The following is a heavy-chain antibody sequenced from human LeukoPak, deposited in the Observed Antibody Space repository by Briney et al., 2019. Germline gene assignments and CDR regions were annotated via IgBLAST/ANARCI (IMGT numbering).Heavy chain of an antibody. CDR3: AKHSGWSFDY. Sequence: PGGSLRLSCAAPGFTFRSYSMNWVRQAPGKGLWRVSGISDSGRSTYYAESVKGRFTISRDNSKNTLYLQRNSLRAEDTAVYFCAKHSGWSFDYWGQGILVTVSS. D-gene: IGHD6-19*01. J-gene: IGHJ4*02. V-gene: IGHV3-23*01. CDR1: GFTFRSYS. CDR2: ISDSGRST.